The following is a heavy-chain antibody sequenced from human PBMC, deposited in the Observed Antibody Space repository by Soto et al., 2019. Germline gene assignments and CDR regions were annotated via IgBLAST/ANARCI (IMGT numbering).Heavy chain of an antibody. Sequence: GESLKISCKGLGNSFNYWIAWVRQMPGKGLGWMGIIYSGDSDTRYSPSFQGLVTISADKSINTAHLQWSSLKASDTAMYYCVRRHGNSHFGYWGQGTQVTVPS. J-gene: IGHJ4*02. CDR1: GNSFNYW. CDR3: VRRHGNSHFGY. CDR2: IYSGDSDT. D-gene: IGHD4-4*01. V-gene: IGHV5-51*01.